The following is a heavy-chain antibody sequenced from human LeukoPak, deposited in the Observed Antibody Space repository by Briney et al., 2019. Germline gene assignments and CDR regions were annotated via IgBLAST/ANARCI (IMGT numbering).Heavy chain of an antibody. Sequence: PGGSLRLSCAISGFTFSGCELTWVRQAPGKGLEWISYISRSGNTIYYADSVKGRFTTSRDNVKNSLYLQMNSLRVEDTAVYYCARVATMVRVPLDALDIWGQGTMVSVSS. V-gene: IGHV3-48*03. CDR2: ISRSGNTI. CDR3: ARVATMVRVPLDALDI. CDR1: GFTFSGCE. J-gene: IGHJ3*02. D-gene: IGHD3-10*01.